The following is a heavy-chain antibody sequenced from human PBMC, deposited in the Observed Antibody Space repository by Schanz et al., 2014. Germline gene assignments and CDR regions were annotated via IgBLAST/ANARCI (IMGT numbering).Heavy chain of an antibody. J-gene: IGHJ6*02. V-gene: IGHV3-23*04. CDR1: GFTFSTYA. CDR2: ISGSGGDT. CDR3: AKNWKGHHITGRPGWSDGMDV. Sequence: EVQLVESGGGLVQPGGSLRLSCAASGFTFSTYAMNWVRQAPGKGLEWVSGISGSGGDTYYVDSMKGRFTISRDNAKNTLYLQMNSLRVEDTAEYYCAKNWKGHHITGRPGWSDGMDVWGQGTTVTVSS. D-gene: IGHD6-6*01.